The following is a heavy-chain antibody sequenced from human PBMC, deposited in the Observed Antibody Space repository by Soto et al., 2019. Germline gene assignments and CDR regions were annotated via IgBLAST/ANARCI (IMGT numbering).Heavy chain of an antibody. J-gene: IGHJ4*02. D-gene: IGHD2-21*01. CDR3: AAVRGIVGSLSFDY. CDR1: GITFSDLH. Sequence: EVLLQQSGAEAREPGGVVNMSCAVSGITFSDLHMHWVKQAPGKGLEWVGLGEVENDDRLYAEKYRGRININADTSRNTRYMELTSLTSDDTAIYFCAAVRGIVGSLSFDYWGQGTPVTV. V-gene: IGHV1-69-2*01. CDR2: GEVENDDR.